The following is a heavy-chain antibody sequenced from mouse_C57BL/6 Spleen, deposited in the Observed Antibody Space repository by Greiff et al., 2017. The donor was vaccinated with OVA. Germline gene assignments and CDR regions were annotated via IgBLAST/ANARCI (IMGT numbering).Heavy chain of an antibody. CDR1: GYTFTSYD. CDR2: IYPRDGST. V-gene: IGHV1-85*01. J-gene: IGHJ4*01. D-gene: IGHD2-5*01. CDR3: AREDYSNYVNYAMGY. Sequence: VQLQQSGPELVKPGASVKLSCKASGYTFTSYDINWVKQRPGQGLEWIGWIYPRDGSTKYNEKFKGKATLTVDTSSSTAYMELHSLTSEDSAVYFCAREDYSNYVNYAMGYWGQGTSVTVSS.